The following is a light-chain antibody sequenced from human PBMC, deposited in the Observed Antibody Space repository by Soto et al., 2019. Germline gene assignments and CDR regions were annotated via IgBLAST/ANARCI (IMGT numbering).Light chain of an antibody. CDR2: GAS. CDR1: QSVSSN. V-gene: IGKV3-15*01. J-gene: IGKJ1*01. Sequence: EIVMTQSPATLSVSPGERATLSCRASQSVSSNLAWYQQKPGQAPRLLIYGASTRATGIPARFSGSGSGTEFPLTISSLQSEDFAVYYCQQYNNWPPRGTFGQGTKVEIK. CDR3: QQYNNWPPRGT.